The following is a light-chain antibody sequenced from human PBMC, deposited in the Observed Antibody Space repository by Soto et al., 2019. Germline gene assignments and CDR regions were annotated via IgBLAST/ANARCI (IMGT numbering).Light chain of an antibody. CDR1: SGDVGGYNY. V-gene: IGLV2-14*01. Sequence: QSVLTQPASVSGSPGQSITISCTGTSGDVGGYNYVSWYQQHPGKAPKLMIYDVSDRPSGVSNRFSGSKSGNTASLTISGLQAEDEADYYCCSYTSSSTPNYVFGIGTKVNVL. CDR3: CSYTSSSTPNYV. J-gene: IGLJ1*01. CDR2: DVS.